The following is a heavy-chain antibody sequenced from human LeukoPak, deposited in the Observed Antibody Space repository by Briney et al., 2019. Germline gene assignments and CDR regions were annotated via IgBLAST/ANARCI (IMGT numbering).Heavy chain of an antibody. J-gene: IGHJ3*02. Sequence: GGSLRLSCAASGFTFSSYAMSWVRQAPGKGLEWVSAISGSGGSTYYADSVKGRFTISGDNSKNTLYLQMNSLRAEDTAVYYCAKALPVVAAKGNAFDIWGQGTMVTVSS. V-gene: IGHV3-23*01. D-gene: IGHD2-15*01. CDR1: GFTFSSYA. CDR2: ISGSGGST. CDR3: AKALPVVAAKGNAFDI.